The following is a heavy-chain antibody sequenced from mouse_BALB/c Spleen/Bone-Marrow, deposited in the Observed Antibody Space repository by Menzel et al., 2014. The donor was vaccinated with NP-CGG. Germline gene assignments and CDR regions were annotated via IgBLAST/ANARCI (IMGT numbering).Heavy chain of an antibody. Sequence: EVQVVESGPEPVKPGASVKMSCKASGYTFTSYVMHWVKQKPGLGLEWIGYINPYNDDTEYNEKFKGKATLTSDKSSSTAYMELSSLTSEDSAVFYCARSLYGYDWYFDVWGAGTTVTVSS. D-gene: IGHD2-2*01. J-gene: IGHJ1*01. V-gene: IGHV1-14*01. CDR2: INPYNDDT. CDR3: ARSLYGYDWYFDV. CDR1: GYTFTSYV.